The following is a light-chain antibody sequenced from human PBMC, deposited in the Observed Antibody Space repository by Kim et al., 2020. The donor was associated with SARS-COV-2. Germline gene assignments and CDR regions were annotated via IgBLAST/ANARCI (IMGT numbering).Light chain of an antibody. CDR3: NSRDSSSNHVV. Sequence: VQTFRITCQGDRLRRYYESWYQQKQGQAHVLVSYGKNNRPSGIPDRFSGSSAGNTATLTITGAQAEDEADYYCNSRDSSSNHVVFGGGTQLTVL. V-gene: IGLV3-19*01. CDR1: RLRRYY. CDR2: GKN. J-gene: IGLJ2*01.